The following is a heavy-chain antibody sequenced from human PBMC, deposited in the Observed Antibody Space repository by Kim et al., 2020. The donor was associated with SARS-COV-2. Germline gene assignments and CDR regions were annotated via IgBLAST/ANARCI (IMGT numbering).Heavy chain of an antibody. D-gene: IGHD3-3*01. CDR3: ARQTTRFLRFGGMDV. CDR1: GYSFTSYW. V-gene: IGHV5-51*01. CDR2: IYPGDSDT. J-gene: IGHJ6*02. Sequence: GESLKISCKGSGYSFTSYWIGWVRQMPGKGLEWMGIIYPGDSDTRYSPSFQGQVTISADKSISTAYLQWSSLKASDTAMYYCARQTTRFLRFGGMDVWGQGTTVTVSS.